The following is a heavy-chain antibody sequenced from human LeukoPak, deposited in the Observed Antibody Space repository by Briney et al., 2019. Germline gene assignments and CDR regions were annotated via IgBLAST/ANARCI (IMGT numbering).Heavy chain of an antibody. CDR1: GFTFDDYA. V-gene: IGHV3-9*01. Sequence: PGRSLRLSCAASGFTFDDYAMHWVRQAPGKGLEWVSGISWNSGSIGYADSVKGRFTISRDNAKNSLYLQMNSLRAEDTALYYCAKDSSVVVITAIDYWGQGTLVTVSS. CDR2: ISWNSGSI. J-gene: IGHJ4*02. CDR3: AKDSSVVVITAIDY. D-gene: IGHD3-22*01.